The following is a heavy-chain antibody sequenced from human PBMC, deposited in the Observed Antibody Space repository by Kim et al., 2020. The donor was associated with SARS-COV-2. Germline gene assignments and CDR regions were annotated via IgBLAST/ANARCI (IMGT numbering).Heavy chain of an antibody. J-gene: IGHJ5*02. CDR2: RSSSYI. Sequence: RSSSYISYAASVKGRFTNSRDNAKNSLSLQMNSLRAEDTAVYYCARSFDPWGQGTLVTVSS. V-gene: IGHV3-21*01. CDR3: ARSFDP.